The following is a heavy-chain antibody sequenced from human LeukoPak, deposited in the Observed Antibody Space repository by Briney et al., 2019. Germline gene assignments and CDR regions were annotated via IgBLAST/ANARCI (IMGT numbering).Heavy chain of an antibody. Sequence: PSETLSLTCTVSGGSISSGDYYWSWIRQPPGKGLEWIGYIYYSGSTYYNPSLKSRVTISVDTSKNQFSLKLSSVTAADTAVYYCARESRRSGYYYYGMDVWGQGITVTVSS. V-gene: IGHV4-30-4*01. CDR2: IYYSGST. CDR3: ARESRRSGYYYYGMDV. J-gene: IGHJ6*02. CDR1: GGSISSGDYY.